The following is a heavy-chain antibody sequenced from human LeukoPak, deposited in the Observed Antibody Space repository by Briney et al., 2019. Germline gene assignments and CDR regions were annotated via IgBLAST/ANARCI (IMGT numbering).Heavy chain of an antibody. CDR3: ARDLYGSGSSGFDP. Sequence: ASVKVSCKASGYTLTSHDINWVRQAAGQGLEWMGWMNPKSGDTGYAQKFQDRVAMTRDTSINTVYMELSSLTSEDTAVYYCARDLYGSGSSGFDPWGQGILVTVSS. CDR2: MNPKSGDT. J-gene: IGHJ5*02. D-gene: IGHD3-10*01. V-gene: IGHV1-8*01. CDR1: GYTLTSHD.